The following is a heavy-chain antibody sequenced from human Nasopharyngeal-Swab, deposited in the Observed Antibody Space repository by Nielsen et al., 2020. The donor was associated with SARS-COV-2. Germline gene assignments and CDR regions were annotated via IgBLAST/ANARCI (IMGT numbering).Heavy chain of an antibody. CDR1: GFTFSSYS. Sequence: GESLKISCAASGFTFSSYSMNWVRQAPGKGLEWVSSISSSSSYIYFADSVKGRFTISRDNAKNSLYLQMNSLRAEDTAVYYCARGGAGYSSSWYAYYFDYWGQGTLVTVSS. CDR2: ISSSSSYI. D-gene: IGHD6-13*01. J-gene: IGHJ4*02. V-gene: IGHV3-21*01. CDR3: ARGGAGYSSSWYAYYFDY.